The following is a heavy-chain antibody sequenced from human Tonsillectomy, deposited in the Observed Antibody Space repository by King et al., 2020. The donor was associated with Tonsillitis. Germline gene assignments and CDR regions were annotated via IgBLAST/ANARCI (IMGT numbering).Heavy chain of an antibody. Sequence: VQLVESGGGLEQPGGSLRLSCATSGFTFTKFAMSWVRQAPGKGLEWVSGLSGSGGNTEYADSVKGRFTISRDNSENTLYLQMNSLRADDTAIYYCAKDVDEDHYGSFDNGGQGTLVTVPS. D-gene: IGHD3-10*01. V-gene: IGHV3-23*04. CDR3: AKDVDEDHYGSFDN. CDR2: LSGSGGNT. J-gene: IGHJ4*02. CDR1: GFTFTKFA.